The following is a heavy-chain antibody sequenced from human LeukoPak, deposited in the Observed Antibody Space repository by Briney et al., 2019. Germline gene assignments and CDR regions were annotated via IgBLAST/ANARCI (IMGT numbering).Heavy chain of an antibody. J-gene: IGHJ6*02. CDR1: GFTFSSYG. V-gene: IGHV3-30*18. CDR3: AEYIRGYGQYYYYYYGMDV. D-gene: IGHD5-12*01. Sequence: GGSLRLSCAASGFTFSSYGMHWVRQAPGKGLEWVAVISYDGSNKYYADSVKGRFTISRDNSKNTLYLQMNSLRAEDTAVYYCAEYIRGYGQYYYYYYGMDVWGQGTTVTVSS. CDR2: ISYDGSNK.